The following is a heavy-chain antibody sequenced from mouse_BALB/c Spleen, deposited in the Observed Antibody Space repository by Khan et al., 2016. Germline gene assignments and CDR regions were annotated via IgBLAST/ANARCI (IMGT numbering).Heavy chain of an antibody. V-gene: IGHV3-2*02. CDR2: INYSGGI. J-gene: IGHJ3*02. Sequence: EVQLQEPGPGLVKPSQSLSLTCTVTGYPITSDYAWNWIRQFPGDKLEWTAYINYSGGISYNPSLKSRISITRATSQNPCSLQLNSVTAEDTATYCCARDYYGSSFFDKWGQGTLVTVSA. D-gene: IGHD1-1*01. CDR3: ARDYYGSSFFDK. CDR1: GYPITSDYA.